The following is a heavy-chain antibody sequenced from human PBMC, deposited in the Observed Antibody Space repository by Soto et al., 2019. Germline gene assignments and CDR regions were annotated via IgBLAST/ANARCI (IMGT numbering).Heavy chain of an antibody. J-gene: IGHJ4*02. V-gene: IGHV4-4*02. CDR2: IYHSGST. CDR1: GGSISSSNW. Sequence: PSETLSLTCAVSGGSISSSNWWSWVSQPPGKGLEWIGEIYHSGSTNYNPSLKSRVTISADKSKNQFSLKLSSVTAADTAVYYCARARGGVPAAGHFDYWGQGTLVTVSS. CDR3: ARARGGVPAAGHFDY. D-gene: IGHD2-2*01.